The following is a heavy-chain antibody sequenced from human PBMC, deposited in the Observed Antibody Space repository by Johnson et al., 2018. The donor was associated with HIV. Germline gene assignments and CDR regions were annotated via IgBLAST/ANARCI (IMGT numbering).Heavy chain of an antibody. CDR1: GFTVSSNY. D-gene: IGHD4-11*01. Sequence: VQLVESGGGLVQPGGSLRLSCAASGFTVSSNYMSWVRQAPGKGLEWVSVIYSGGSTYYADSVKGRFTISRDNSKNTLYLQMNSLRADDTAVYYCARGSTVTTLSGAFDIWGQGTLVTVSS. CDR3: ARGSTVTTLSGAFDI. CDR2: IYSGGST. J-gene: IGHJ3*02. V-gene: IGHV3-66*01.